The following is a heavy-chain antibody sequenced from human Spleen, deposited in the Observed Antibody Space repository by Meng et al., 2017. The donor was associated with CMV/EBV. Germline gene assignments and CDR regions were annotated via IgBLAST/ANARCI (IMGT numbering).Heavy chain of an antibody. CDR1: GFTFSSYS. J-gene: IGHJ2*01. CDR2: SRNKASSYTT. D-gene: IGHD1-1*01. V-gene: IGHV3-72*01. Sequence: ASGFTFSSYSMNWVRQAPGKGLEWVARSRNKASSYTTEYAASVKGRFTISRDESENSLYLQMNSLQAEDTAVYYCARGSPATRYFDLWGRGTLVTVSS. CDR3: ARGSPATRYFDL.